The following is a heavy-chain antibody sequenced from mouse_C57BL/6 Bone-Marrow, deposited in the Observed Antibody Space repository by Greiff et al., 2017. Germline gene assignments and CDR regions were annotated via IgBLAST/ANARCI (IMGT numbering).Heavy chain of an antibody. D-gene: IGHD1-1*01. CDR1: GFTFSSYG. V-gene: IGHV5-6*01. CDR3: AKTGVVDY. J-gene: IGHJ2*01. CDR2: ISSGGSYT. Sequence: EVQVVESGGDLVKPGGSLKLSCAASGFTFSSYGMSWVRQTPDKRLEWVATISSGGSYTYYPDSVKGRFTISRDNAKNTLYLQMSSLKSEDTAMYYCAKTGVVDYWGQGTTLTVSS.